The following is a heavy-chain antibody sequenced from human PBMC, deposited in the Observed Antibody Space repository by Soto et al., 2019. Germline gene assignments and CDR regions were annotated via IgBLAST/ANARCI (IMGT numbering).Heavy chain of an antibody. CDR2: ISYDGSNK. CDR1: GFTFSSYG. J-gene: IGHJ4*02. D-gene: IGHD1-26*01. Sequence: GGSLRLSCAASGFTFSSYGMFWVRQAPGRGLEWVAFISYDGSNKCSDSVKGRFTISRDNSKNTLHLQMNSLRAEDTAVYYCAKGYYSGRYSDFDYWGQGTLVTVSS. CDR3: AKGYYSGRYSDFDY. V-gene: IGHV3-30*18.